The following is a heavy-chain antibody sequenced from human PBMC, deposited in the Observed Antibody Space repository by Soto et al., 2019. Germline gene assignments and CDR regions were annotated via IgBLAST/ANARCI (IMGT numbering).Heavy chain of an antibody. CDR2: ISYDGSNK. V-gene: IGHV3-30-3*01. Sequence: GGSLRLSCAASGFTFSSYAMHWVRQAPGKGLEWVAAISYDGSNKYYADSAKGRSTISRDNSKNTLYLQMNSLRAEDTAVYYCARDRRRVVVTAHTNNWFDPWGQGTLVTVSS. CDR3: ARDRRRVVVTAHTNNWFDP. J-gene: IGHJ5*02. CDR1: GFTFSSYA. D-gene: IGHD2-21*02.